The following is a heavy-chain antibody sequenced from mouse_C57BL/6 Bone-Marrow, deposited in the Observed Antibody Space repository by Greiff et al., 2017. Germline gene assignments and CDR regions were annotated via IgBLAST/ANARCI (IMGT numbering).Heavy chain of an antibody. V-gene: IGHV10-3*01. D-gene: IGHD1-1*01. CDR1: GFTFNTYA. Sequence: EVKVEESGGGLVQPKGSLKLSCAASGFTFNTYAMHWVRQAPGKGLEWVARIRSKSSNYATYYADSVKDRFTISRDDSQSMLYLQMNNLKTEDTAMYYCVSGTTEEVWFAYWGQGTLVTVSA. J-gene: IGHJ3*01. CDR3: VSGTTEEVWFAY. CDR2: IRSKSSNYAT.